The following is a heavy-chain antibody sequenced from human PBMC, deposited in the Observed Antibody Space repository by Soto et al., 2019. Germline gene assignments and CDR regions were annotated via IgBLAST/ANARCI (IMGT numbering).Heavy chain of an antibody. CDR1: GITFSSHA. Sequence: EVQLVESGGDLVQPGGSRRLSCAASGITFSSHAMNCVRQAPGKGLEWVASIRATGVTYYADSVKGRFIIYRDNAKDSLFLQMDSLSVEDTAVYYCLDGDYNWGQGTLVTVSS. CDR3: LDGDYN. J-gene: IGHJ4*02. D-gene: IGHD4-17*01. CDR2: IRATGVT. V-gene: IGHV3-48*01.